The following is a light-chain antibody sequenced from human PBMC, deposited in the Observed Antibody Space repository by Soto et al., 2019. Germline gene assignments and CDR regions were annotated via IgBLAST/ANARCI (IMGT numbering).Light chain of an antibody. Sequence: IQITQSPSSLSASVGDRVTITCRASQGISNYLAWYQQKPGKVPKLLIYAASTLQSGVPSRFSGSGSGTDFTLTISSLQPEDVATSSCQKYNSVHRRFGQRTKLDIK. CDR2: AAS. CDR1: QGISNY. J-gene: IGKJ1*01. CDR3: QKYNSVHRR. V-gene: IGKV1-27*01.